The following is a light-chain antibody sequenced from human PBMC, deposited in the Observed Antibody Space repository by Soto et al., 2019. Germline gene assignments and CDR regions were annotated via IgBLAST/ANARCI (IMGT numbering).Light chain of an antibody. CDR3: SSYTSSSTEV. CDR1: SSDVSAYNY. CDR2: DVN. V-gene: IGLV2-14*01. J-gene: IGLJ1*01. Sequence: QSALTQPASVSGSPGQSITISCTGTSSDVSAYNYVSWYQQHPGKAPKLMIYDVNNRPSGVSNRFSGSKSGNTASLTISGFQAEDEADYYCSSYTSSSTEVFGTGTKLTVL.